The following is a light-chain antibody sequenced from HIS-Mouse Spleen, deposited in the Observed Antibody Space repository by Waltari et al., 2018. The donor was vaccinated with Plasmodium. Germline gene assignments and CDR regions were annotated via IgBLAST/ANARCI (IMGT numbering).Light chain of an antibody. V-gene: IGLV1-47*01. CDR1: SSTIGSNY. CDR3: AAWDDSLSGVV. CDR2: RNN. J-gene: IGLJ2*01. Sequence: QSVLTQPPSASGTPGQGVTISCSGSSSTIGSNYVYWYQQLPGTAPKLLRYRNNQRPSVVPYRFSGSKSGTAASLLISGLLYEDEADYFCAAWDDSLSGVVFGGGTKLTVL.